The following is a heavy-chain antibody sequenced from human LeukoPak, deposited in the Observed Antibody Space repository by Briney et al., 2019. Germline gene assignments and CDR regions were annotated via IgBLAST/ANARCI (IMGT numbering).Heavy chain of an antibody. CDR2: ISGGGGST. CDR3: AKDGGSSSWTAYYFDC. V-gene: IGHV3-23*01. J-gene: IGHJ4*02. D-gene: IGHD6-13*01. Sequence: QPGGSLRLSCAASGFTFSTYAMSWVRQAPGKGLEWVSSISGGGGSTDYADSVKGRFTISRDNSKNTMYLQMNSLRVEDTAVYYCAKDGGSSSWTAYYFDCWGQGTLVTVSS. CDR1: GFTFSTYA.